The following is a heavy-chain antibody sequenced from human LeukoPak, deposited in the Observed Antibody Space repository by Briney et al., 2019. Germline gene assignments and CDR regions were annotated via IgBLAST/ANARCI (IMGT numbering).Heavy chain of an antibody. Sequence: PGGSLRLSCAASGFTFSSYGMHWVRQAPGKGLEWAAVISYDESNKYFADSVKGRFTISRDNPKNTLYLQMNSLRPEDTAVYYCAKSTTVTTQQRGYFDYWGQGTLVTVSS. CDR1: GFTFSSYG. CDR2: ISYDESNK. J-gene: IGHJ4*02. D-gene: IGHD4-11*01. CDR3: AKSTTVTTQQRGYFDY. V-gene: IGHV3-30*18.